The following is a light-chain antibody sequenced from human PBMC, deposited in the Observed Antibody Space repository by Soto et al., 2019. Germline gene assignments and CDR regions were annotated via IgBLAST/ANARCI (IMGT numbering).Light chain of an antibody. J-gene: IGKJ5*01. CDR3: QQRSSWPRIT. CDR1: QSVRSY. CDR2: DAS. Sequence: EIVMTQSPATVSVSPGGIATLSCRASQSVRSYLAWYQQKPGQAPRLLISDASNRATGIPARFSGSGSGTDFTLTISSLEPGDFAVYYCQQRSSWPRITFGQGTRLEI. V-gene: IGKV3-11*01.